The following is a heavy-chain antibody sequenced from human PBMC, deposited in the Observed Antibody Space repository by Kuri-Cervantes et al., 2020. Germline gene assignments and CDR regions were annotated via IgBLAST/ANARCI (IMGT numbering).Heavy chain of an antibody. D-gene: IGHD3-10*01. J-gene: IGHJ6*03. V-gene: IGHV4-34*01. CDR3: ARGPHYYGSGNFYYYYMDV. Sequence: ESLKISCAVYGGSFSNYYWTWIRQPPGKGLEWIGDIIHSGSTNYNPSLKSRVSISLDTSKKQFFLNLSSVTAADMAVYYCARGPHYYGSGNFYYYYMDVWGRGTTVTVSS. CDR2: IIHSGST. CDR1: GGSFSNYY.